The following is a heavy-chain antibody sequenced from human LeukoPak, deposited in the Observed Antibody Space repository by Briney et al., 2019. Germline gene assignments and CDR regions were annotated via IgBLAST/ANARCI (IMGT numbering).Heavy chain of an antibody. Sequence: PRGSVRVSCAGSAFTFSTYAMSWVRQAPGKGLEWVANIKQDGSEKYYVDSVKGRFTISRDNAKNSLYLQMNSLRAEDTAVYYCARVARWRDSSGYYLVVYYYYGMDVWGQGTTVTVSS. V-gene: IGHV3-7*01. J-gene: IGHJ6*02. D-gene: IGHD3-22*01. CDR1: AFTFSTYA. CDR3: ARVARWRDSSGYYLVVYYYYGMDV. CDR2: IKQDGSEK.